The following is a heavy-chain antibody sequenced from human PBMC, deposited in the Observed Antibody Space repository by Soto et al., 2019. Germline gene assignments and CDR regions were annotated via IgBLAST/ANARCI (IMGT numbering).Heavy chain of an antibody. CDR1: GFSFSSAW. D-gene: IGHD4-4*01. CDR2: MNEDGSER. J-gene: IGHJ4*02. Sequence: EVQLVESGGGLVQPGGSLRLSCAVSGFSFSSAWMTWIRQAPGKGLERVAIMNEDGSERYYVDSVKGRFTISRDNAKNALFLQMNSLRVEDTDVYFCARDRAYSRFDYWGQGYLVTVSS. CDR3: ARDRAYSRFDY. V-gene: IGHV3-7*03.